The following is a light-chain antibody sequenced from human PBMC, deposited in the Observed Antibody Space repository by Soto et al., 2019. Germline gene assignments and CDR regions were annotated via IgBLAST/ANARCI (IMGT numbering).Light chain of an antibody. CDR2: GAS. J-gene: IGKJ5*01. Sequence: EIMMTQSPATLSVSPGERATLSCRASQSVSSNLAWYQQKPGQAPRLLIYGASSRATGIPDRFSGSGSGTDFTLTISRLEPEDFAVYYCQQYGSSPLITFGQGTRLEI. CDR3: QQYGSSPLIT. CDR1: QSVSSN. V-gene: IGKV3-20*01.